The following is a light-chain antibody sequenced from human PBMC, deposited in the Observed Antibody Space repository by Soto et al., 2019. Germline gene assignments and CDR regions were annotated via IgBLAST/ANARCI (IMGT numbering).Light chain of an antibody. Sequence: DIQMTQSPSSLSASVGDTVTITCRASRGINYFLAWFQQTPGKAPKPLIYGASSLQSGVPSKFSGSGSGTDFTLTISNLQPDDFATYYCQQYNSYPPTFGQGTKLEI. CDR2: GAS. V-gene: IGKV1-16*02. J-gene: IGKJ2*01. CDR3: QQYNSYPPT. CDR1: RGINYF.